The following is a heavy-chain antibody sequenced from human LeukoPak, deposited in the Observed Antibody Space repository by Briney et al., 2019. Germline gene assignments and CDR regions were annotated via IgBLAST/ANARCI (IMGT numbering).Heavy chain of an antibody. CDR3: AKGSCSGTSCPLDY. CDR2: ISWNSGSI. Sequence: GGSLRLSCAASGFTFDDYAMHWVRQAPGKGLEWVSGISWNSGSIGYADSVKGRFTISRDNAKNSLYLQMNSLRAEDMALYYCAKGSCSGTSCPLDYWGQGTLVTVSS. CDR1: GFTFDDYA. J-gene: IGHJ4*02. V-gene: IGHV3-9*03. D-gene: IGHD2-2*01.